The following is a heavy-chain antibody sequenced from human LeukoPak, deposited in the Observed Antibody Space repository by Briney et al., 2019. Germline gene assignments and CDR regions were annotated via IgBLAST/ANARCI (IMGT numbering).Heavy chain of an antibody. CDR3: ARDITSGTFDP. D-gene: IGHD2-2*01. CDR1: TFTVSTNS. V-gene: IGHV3-53*01. J-gene: IGHJ5*02. CDR2: IYGGGST. Sequence: GGSLRLSCVASTFTVSTNSMSWVRQAPGKGLEWVSVIYGGGSTYYADSVKGRFTISRDNSKNTLYLQMNSLRAEDTAVNYCARDITSGTFDPWGQGTLVTVSS.